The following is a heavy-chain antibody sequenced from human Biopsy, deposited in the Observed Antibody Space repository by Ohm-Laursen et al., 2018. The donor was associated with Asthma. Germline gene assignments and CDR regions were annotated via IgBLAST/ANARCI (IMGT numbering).Heavy chain of an antibody. CDR1: GFTFDDYA. V-gene: IGHV3-9*01. J-gene: IGHJ4*02. CDR2: VSWNSGSI. D-gene: IGHD6-13*01. Sequence: SLRLSCAASGFTFDDYAMHWVRQAPGKGLEWVSGVSWNSGSIDYADPVKGRFTISRDNAKNSLYLQMNSLRGADTALYYCVKDIRLQLWGFDSWGQGTLVTVSS. CDR3: VKDIRLQLWGFDS.